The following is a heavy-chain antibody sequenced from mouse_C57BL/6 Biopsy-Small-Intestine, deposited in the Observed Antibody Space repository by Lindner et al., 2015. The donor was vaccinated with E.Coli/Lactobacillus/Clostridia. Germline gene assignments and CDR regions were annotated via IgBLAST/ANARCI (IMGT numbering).Heavy chain of an antibody. CDR3: ARGATGNYFDY. J-gene: IGHJ4*01. D-gene: IGHD3-1*01. Sequence: VQLQESGAELVRPGTSVKVSCKASGYAFTNYLIEWVKQRPGQGLEWIGVINPGSGGTNYNEKFKGKATLTADKSSSTAYMQLSSLTSEDSAVYFCARGATGNYFDYWGQGTSVTVSS. CDR1: GYAFTNYL. V-gene: IGHV1-54*01. CDR2: INPGSGGT.